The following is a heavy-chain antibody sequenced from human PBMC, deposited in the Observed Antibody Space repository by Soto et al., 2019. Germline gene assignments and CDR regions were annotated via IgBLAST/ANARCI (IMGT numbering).Heavy chain of an antibody. J-gene: IGHJ6*02. CDR1: GGTFSSYA. CDR3: ASYTIFGVVTNYYGMDV. CDR2: IIPIFGTA. D-gene: IGHD3-3*01. V-gene: IGHV1-69*13. Sequence: SVKVSCKASGGTFSSYAISWVRQAPGQGLEWMGGIIPIFGTANYAQKFQGRVTITADESTSTAYMELSSLRSEGTAVYYCASYTIFGVVTNYYGMDVWGQGTTVTVSS.